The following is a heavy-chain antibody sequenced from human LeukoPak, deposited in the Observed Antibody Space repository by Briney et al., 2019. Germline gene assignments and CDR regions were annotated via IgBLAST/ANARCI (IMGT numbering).Heavy chain of an antibody. CDR3: ARANGSGSYYNYNYYYYMDV. CDR2: IIPIFGTA. CDR1: GYTFTSYG. D-gene: IGHD3-10*01. J-gene: IGHJ6*03. V-gene: IGHV1-69*06. Sequence: SVKVSCKASGYTFTSYGISWVRQAPGQGLEWMGGIIPIFGTANYAQKFQGRVTITADKSTSTAYMELSSLRSEDTAVYYCARANGSGSYYNYNYYYYMDVWGKGTTVTVSS.